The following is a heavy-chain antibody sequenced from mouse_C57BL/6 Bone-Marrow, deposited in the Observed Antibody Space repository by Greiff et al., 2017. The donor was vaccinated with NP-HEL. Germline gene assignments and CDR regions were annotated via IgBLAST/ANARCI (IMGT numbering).Heavy chain of an antibody. Sequence: QVQLQQSGPELVKPGASVKISCKASGYAFSSSWMNWVKQRPGKGLEWIGRIYPGDGDTNYNGKFKGKATLTADKSSSTAYMQLSSLTSEDSAVYFCARKTTGFDYWGQGTTLTVSS. CDR3: ARKTTGFDY. D-gene: IGHD1-1*01. J-gene: IGHJ2*01. V-gene: IGHV1-82*01. CDR2: IYPGDGDT. CDR1: GYAFSSSW.